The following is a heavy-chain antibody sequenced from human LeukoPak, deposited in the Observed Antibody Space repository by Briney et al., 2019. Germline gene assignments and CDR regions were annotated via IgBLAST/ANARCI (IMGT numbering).Heavy chain of an antibody. V-gene: IGHV4-61*02. J-gene: IGHJ3*02. CDR3: ARLVGSGPSHDAFDI. Sequence: SETLSLTCTVSGGSISSGSYYWSWIRQPAGKGLEWIGRIYIRGNTSYNPSLKSRVTISADTSKNQFSLNLSSVTASDADTTVYYCARLVGSGPSHDAFDIWGQGTMVTVSS. CDR1: GGSISSGSYY. D-gene: IGHD6-19*01. CDR2: IYIRGNT.